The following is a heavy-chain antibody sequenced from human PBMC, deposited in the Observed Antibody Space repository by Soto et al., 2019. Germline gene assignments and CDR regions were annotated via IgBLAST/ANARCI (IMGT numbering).Heavy chain of an antibody. V-gene: IGHV3-30*03. CDR1: GFTFSTYG. Sequence: GGSLRLSCEASGFTFSTYGMHWVRQAPGKGLEWVAVISYDGRNENYVDSVKGRFTISRDNSKDTLYLQINSLRIDDTAVFYCARGNDYDSATFDYWGQGAQVTVSS. J-gene: IGHJ4*02. CDR2: ISYDGRNE. D-gene: IGHD2-15*01. CDR3: ARGNDYDSATFDY.